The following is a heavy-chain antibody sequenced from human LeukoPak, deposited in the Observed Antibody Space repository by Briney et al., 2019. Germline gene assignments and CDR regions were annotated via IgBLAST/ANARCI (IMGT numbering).Heavy chain of an antibody. CDR1: GGTFSSYA. V-gene: IGHV1-69*05. Sequence: AASVKVSCKASGGTFSSYAISWVRQATGQGLEWMGRIIPIFGTANYAQKFQGRVTITTDESTSTAYMELSSLRSEDTAVYYCARGGPYDSSGDFDYWGQGTLVTVSS. D-gene: IGHD3-22*01. CDR3: ARGGPYDSSGDFDY. CDR2: IIPIFGTA. J-gene: IGHJ4*02.